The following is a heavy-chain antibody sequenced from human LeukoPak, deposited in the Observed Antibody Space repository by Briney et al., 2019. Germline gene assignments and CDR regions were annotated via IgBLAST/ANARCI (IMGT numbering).Heavy chain of an antibody. CDR2: INHSGST. CDR1: GGSFSGYY. D-gene: IGHD6-6*01. CDR3: ARGEIAARPLYFDY. V-gene: IGHV4-34*01. J-gene: IGHJ4*02. Sequence: PSETLSLTCAVYGGSFSGYYWSWIRQPPGKGLEWIGEINHSGSTNYNPSLKSRVTISVDTSKIQFSLKLSSVTAADTAVYYCARGEIAARPLYFDYWGQGTLVTVSS.